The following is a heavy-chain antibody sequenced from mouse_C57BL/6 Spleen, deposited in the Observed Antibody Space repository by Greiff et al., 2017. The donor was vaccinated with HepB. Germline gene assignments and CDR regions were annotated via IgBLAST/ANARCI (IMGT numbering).Heavy chain of an antibody. D-gene: IGHD2-4*01. V-gene: IGHV5-4*01. CDR2: ISDGGSYT. CDR1: GFTFSSYA. Sequence: EVKLMESGGGLVKPGGSLKLSCAASGFTFSSYAMSWVRQTPEKRLEWVATISDGGSYTYYPDNVKGRFTISRDNAKNNLYLQMSHLKSEDTAMYYCAREGDYDNYWGQGTTLTVSS. J-gene: IGHJ2*01. CDR3: AREGDYDNY.